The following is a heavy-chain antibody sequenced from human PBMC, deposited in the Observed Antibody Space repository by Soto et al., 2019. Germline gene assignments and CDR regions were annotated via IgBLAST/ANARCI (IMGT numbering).Heavy chain of an antibody. V-gene: IGHV3-74*01. CDR3: TRDENGVGPTQDY. J-gene: IGHJ4*02. CDR1: GFTFSHYW. CDR2: INNDGTRT. Sequence: EMQLVESGGGLVQPGGSLRLSCAASGFTFSHYWMHWVRQVPGEGLVWVSRINNDGTRTFYADSVKGRFTVSRDNAKNTLYLQMNSLRAEDTALYYCTRDENGVGPTQDYWGQGTLVTVSS. D-gene: IGHD1-26*01.